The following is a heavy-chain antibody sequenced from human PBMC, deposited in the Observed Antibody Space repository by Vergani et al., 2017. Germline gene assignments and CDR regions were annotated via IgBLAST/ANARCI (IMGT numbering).Heavy chain of an antibody. Sequence: QLQLQESGPGLVKPSAPLSLTFSVSGASIRSSNYYWGSIRQPPGKGLEWIASIYYSGSTYYKPSLKSRVTISVDTSKNQFSLKLSSVTAADTAVYFCARHSTVEWLVKLGWVDPWGQGSLVTVAS. CDR3: ARHSTVEWLVKLGWVDP. D-gene: IGHD6-19*01. CDR1: GASIRSSNYY. J-gene: IGHJ5*02. CDR2: IYYSGST. V-gene: IGHV4-39*01.